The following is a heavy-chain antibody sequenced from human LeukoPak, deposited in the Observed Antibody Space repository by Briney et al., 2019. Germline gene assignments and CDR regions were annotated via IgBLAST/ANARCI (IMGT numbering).Heavy chain of an antibody. D-gene: IGHD2-15*01. Sequence: SSETLSLTCTVSGGSISSSSYYWGWIRQPPGKGLEWIGSIYYSGSTYYNPSLKSRVTISVDTSKNQFSLKLSSVTAADTAVYYCARGGYFGYYGMDVWGQGTTVTVSS. CDR2: IYYSGST. V-gene: IGHV4-39*07. J-gene: IGHJ6*02. CDR1: GGSISSSSYY. CDR3: ARGGYFGYYGMDV.